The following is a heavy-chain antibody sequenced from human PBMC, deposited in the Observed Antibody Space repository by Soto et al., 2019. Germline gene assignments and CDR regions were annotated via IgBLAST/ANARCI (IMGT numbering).Heavy chain of an antibody. V-gene: IGHV3-30*18. D-gene: IGHD1-26*01. CDR3: SKDAKMYHYYNHGMAV. J-gene: IGHJ6*02. CDR1: GFTFSIYG. Sequence: QVQLVESGGGVVQPGRSLRLSCAASGFTFSIYGMHWVRQAPGKGLEWVALISYDGSTKFYADSVKGRFTISRDNSKSTLNLEMNSLSAEETAVYFCSKDAKMYHYYNHGMAVWRQGATVTVSS. CDR2: ISYDGSTK.